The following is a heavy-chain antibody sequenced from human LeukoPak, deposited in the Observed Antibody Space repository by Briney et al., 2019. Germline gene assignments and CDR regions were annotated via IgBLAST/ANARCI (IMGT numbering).Heavy chain of an antibody. Sequence: PSETLSLTCTVSGGSFSSSSYYWGWIRQPPGKGLEWIGNIYYTGGTYYNPSLKTRVTISVDTSVTMSEDTSKKQFSLRLSSVTAADTAVYYCVRLTYYDIWSGLNSRYYFDSWGQGTLVTVSS. CDR3: VRLTYYDIWSGLNSRYYFDS. D-gene: IGHD3-3*01. V-gene: IGHV4-39*07. CDR1: GGSFSSSSYY. CDR2: IYYTGGT. J-gene: IGHJ4*02.